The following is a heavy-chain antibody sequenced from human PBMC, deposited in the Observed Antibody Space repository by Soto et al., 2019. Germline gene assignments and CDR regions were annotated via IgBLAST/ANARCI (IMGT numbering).Heavy chain of an antibody. J-gene: IGHJ6*02. D-gene: IGHD3-3*01. CDR1: GYTFTSYY. CDR2: INPSGGST. CDR3: ARAPQYDFWSSTKEYGMDV. Sequence: GASVKVSCKASGYTFTSYYMHWVRQAPGQGLEWMGIINPSGGSTSYAQKFQGRVTITADKSTSTAYMELSSLRSEDTAVYYCARAPQYDFWSSTKEYGMDVWGQGTTVTVSS. V-gene: IGHV1-46*01.